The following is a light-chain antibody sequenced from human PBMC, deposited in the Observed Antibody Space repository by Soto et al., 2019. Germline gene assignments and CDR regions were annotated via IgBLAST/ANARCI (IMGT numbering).Light chain of an antibody. J-gene: IGKJ1*01. CDR2: GAS. Sequence: IVMTQSPATLSVSPGERATLSCRASQSVSSNLAWYQQKPGQAPRLLIYGASTRATGTPARFSGSGSGTEFTLTISSLQSEDFAVYYCQQYNNWPWTFGQGTKVDIK. V-gene: IGKV3-15*01. CDR1: QSVSSN. CDR3: QQYNNWPWT.